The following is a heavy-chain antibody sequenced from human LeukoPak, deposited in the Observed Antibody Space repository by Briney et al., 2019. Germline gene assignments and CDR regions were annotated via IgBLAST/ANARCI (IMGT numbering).Heavy chain of an antibody. CDR1: GFTFSSYA. J-gene: IGHJ4*02. CDR3: ATSQILLLAGIDY. V-gene: IGHV3-30*04. Sequence: GGSLRLSCAASGFTFSSYAMHWVRPAPGKGLEWVAVISYDGSNKYYADSVKGRFTISRDNSKNTLYLQMNSLRAEDTAVYYCATSQILLLAGIDYWGQGTLVTVSS. CDR2: ISYDGSNK. D-gene: IGHD6-13*01.